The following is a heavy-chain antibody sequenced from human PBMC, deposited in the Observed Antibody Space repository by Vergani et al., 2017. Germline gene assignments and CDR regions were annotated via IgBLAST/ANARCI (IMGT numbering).Heavy chain of an antibody. CDR1: GGSISSYY. J-gene: IGHJ4*02. Sequence: QVQLQESGPGLVKPSETLSLTCTVSGGSISSYYWSWIRQPPGKGLEWIGYIYYSGSTKLTPSLKSRVTISVDTSKNQFSLKVSSVTAADTAVYYCARDYNGWSYFDYWGQGTLVTVSS. CDR2: IYYSGST. CDR3: ARDYNGWSYFDY. D-gene: IGHD6-19*01. V-gene: IGHV4-59*01.